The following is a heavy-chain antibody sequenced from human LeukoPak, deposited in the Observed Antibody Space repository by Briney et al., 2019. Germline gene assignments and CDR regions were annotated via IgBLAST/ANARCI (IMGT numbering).Heavy chain of an antibody. CDR3: ARGLEEWELKY. CDR1: GGTFSSYA. V-gene: IGHV1-69*05. D-gene: IGHD1-26*01. Sequence: AFVKVSCKASGGTFSSYAISWVRQAPGQGLEWMGGIIPIFGTANYAQKFQGRVTITTDESTSTAYMELSSLRSEDTAVYYCARGLEEWELKYWGQGTLVTVSS. J-gene: IGHJ4*02. CDR2: IIPIFGTA.